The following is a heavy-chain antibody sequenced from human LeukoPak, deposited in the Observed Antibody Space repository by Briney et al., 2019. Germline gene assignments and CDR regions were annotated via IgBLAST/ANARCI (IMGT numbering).Heavy chain of an antibody. CDR2: IYYSGST. J-gene: IGHJ3*02. Sequence: PSETLSLTCTVSGGSISSYYWSWLRQPPGKGLEWIGYIYYSGSTNYNPSLKSRVTISVDTSKNQFSLKLSSVTAADTAVYYCARGGGFWSGLDIWGQGTMVTVSA. CDR3: ARGGGFWSGLDI. D-gene: IGHD3-3*01. CDR1: GGSISSYY. V-gene: IGHV4-59*01.